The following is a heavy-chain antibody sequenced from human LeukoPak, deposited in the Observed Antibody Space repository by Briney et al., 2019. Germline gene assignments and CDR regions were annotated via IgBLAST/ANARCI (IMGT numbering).Heavy chain of an antibody. V-gene: IGHV5-51*01. J-gene: IGHJ4*02. CDR3: ARHILTVGATTAFDY. CDR1: GYSFTSYW. D-gene: IGHD1-26*01. CDR2: IYPGDSAT. Sequence: GESLKISCKGSGYSFTSYWIGWVRQMPGKGLEWMGIIYPGDSATRYSPSFQGQVTISADKSISTAYLQWSSLKASDTAMYYCARHILTVGATTAFDYWGQGTLVTVSS.